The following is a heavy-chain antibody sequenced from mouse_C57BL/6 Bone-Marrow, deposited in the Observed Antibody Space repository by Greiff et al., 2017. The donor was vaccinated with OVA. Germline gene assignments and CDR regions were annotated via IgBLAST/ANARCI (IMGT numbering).Heavy chain of an antibody. CDR1: GYAFSSSW. CDR2: IYPGDGDT. D-gene: IGHD1-1*01. Sequence: QVQLQQSGPELVKPGASVKISCKASGYAFSSSWLNWVKQRPGKGLEWIGRIYPGDGDTNYNGKFKGKATLTADKSSSTAYMQLSSLTSEDSAVYFCARSGYYGSSIYYAMDYWGQGTSVTVSS. CDR3: ARSGYYGSSIYYAMDY. V-gene: IGHV1-82*01. J-gene: IGHJ4*01.